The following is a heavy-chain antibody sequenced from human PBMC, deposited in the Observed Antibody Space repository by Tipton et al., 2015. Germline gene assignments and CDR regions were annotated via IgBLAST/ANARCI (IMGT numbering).Heavy chain of an antibody. D-gene: IGHD2-8*01. CDR3: ARGTDCTDGVCYPVLYYALDV. CDR2: INPSDGST. CDR1: GYTFTTYY. V-gene: IGHV1-46*01. J-gene: IGHJ6*02. Sequence: QLVQSGPEVKKPGASVKVSCKASGYTFTTYYMHWVRQAPGQGLEWMGVINPSDGSTNYAQKFQGRVTMTRDTSTSTVYMELRSLRSDDTAVYYCARGTDCTDGVCYPVLYYALDVWGQGTTVTVSS.